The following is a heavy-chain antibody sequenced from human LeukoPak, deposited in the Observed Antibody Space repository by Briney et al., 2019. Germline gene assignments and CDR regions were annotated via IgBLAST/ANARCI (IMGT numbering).Heavy chain of an antibody. Sequence: PGGSLRLSCAASGFTFSSYEMNWVRQAPGKGLEWVSYISSSGSTIYYADSVKGRFTISRDNAKNSLYLQMNSLRAEDTAVYYCARSSPELWFGGLLTWYYYYGMDVWGKGTTVTVSS. CDR1: GFTFSSYE. D-gene: IGHD3-10*01. CDR2: ISSSGSTI. CDR3: ARSSPELWFGGLLTWYYYYGMDV. J-gene: IGHJ6*04. V-gene: IGHV3-48*03.